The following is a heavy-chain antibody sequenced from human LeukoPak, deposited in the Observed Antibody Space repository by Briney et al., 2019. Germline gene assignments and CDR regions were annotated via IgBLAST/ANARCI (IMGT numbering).Heavy chain of an antibody. CDR1: GVTLSTVA. J-gene: IGHJ4*01. CDR2: VSGSGGTT. Sequence: AGSLSLSCAPSGVTLSTVAITTGAQAPGKGLEWFSAVSGSGGTTYYADSVKGRVTLSRDNSNNTLYLKMNSLRAEDTAVYYCAKDAVNTTLGDVTGPFDYWGE. D-gene: IGHD3-3*01. CDR3: AKDAVNTTLGDVTGPFDY. V-gene: IGHV3-23*01.